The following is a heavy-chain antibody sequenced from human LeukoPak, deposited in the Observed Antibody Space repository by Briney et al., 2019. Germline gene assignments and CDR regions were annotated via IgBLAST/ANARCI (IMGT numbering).Heavy chain of an antibody. CDR1: GGSISSYY. J-gene: IGHJ4*02. V-gene: IGHV4-59*12. CDR2: IYYSGST. CDR3: ARGNGSTQGY. Sequence: SETLSLTCTVSGGSISSYYWSWLRQPPGKGLEWIGYIYYSGSTYYNPSLKSRVTISVDTSKNQFSLKLSSVTAADTAVYYCARGNGSTQGYWGQGTLVTVSS. D-gene: IGHD1-1*01.